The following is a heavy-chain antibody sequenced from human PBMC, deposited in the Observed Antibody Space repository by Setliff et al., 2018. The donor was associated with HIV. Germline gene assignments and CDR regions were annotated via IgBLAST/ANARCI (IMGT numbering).Heavy chain of an antibody. D-gene: IGHD2-8*02. CDR1: GYTFTSYD. J-gene: IGHJ3*02. Sequence: GASVKVSCKASGYTFTSYDINWVRQATGQGLEWMGWMNPNSGNTGYAQKFQGKVTMTRNTSISTAYMELSSLRSEDTAVYYCARRITGLDAFDIWGQGTMVTVSS. CDR2: MNPNSGNT. CDR3: ARRITGLDAFDI. V-gene: IGHV1-8*02.